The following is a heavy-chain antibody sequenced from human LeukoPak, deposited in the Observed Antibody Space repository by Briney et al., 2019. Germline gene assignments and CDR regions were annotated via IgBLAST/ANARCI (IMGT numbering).Heavy chain of an antibody. V-gene: IGHV3-9*01. CDR3: ARDSSSPYYYYYYMDV. Sequence: GGSLRLSCAASGFNFDDSAIHWVRQAPGKGLEWVSGISWNSVTIAYADSVKGRFTISRDNAKNSLYLQMNSLRAEDTAVYYCARDSSSPYYYYYYMDVWGKGTTVTVSS. CDR1: GFNFDDSA. J-gene: IGHJ6*03. D-gene: IGHD6-13*01. CDR2: ISWNSVTI.